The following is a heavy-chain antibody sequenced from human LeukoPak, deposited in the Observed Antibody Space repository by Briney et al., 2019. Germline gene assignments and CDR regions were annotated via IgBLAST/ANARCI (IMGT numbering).Heavy chain of an antibody. D-gene: IGHD1-26*01. CDR2: ISSSSSYI. J-gene: IGHJ4*02. CDR3: ARDLIGRGPLGHDY. V-gene: IGHV3-21*01. Sequence: GGSLRLSCAASGFTFSSYSMNWVRQAPGKGLEWVSSISSSSSYIYYADSVKGRFTISRDNAKNSLYLQMNSLRAEDTAVYYCARDLIGRGPLGHDYWGQGTLVTVSS. CDR1: GFTFSSYS.